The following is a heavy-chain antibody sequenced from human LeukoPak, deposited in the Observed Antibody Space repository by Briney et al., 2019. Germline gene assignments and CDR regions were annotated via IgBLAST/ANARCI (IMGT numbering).Heavy chain of an antibody. Sequence: SETLSLTCTVSGVPISSSNSYWGWIRQPPGKGLEWIGSIYYSGNTYYNASLKSQVSISIDTSKNQFSLRLTSVTAADTAVYYCARQTGSGLFILPGGQGTLVTVSS. CDR2: IYYSGNT. CDR1: GVPISSSNSY. J-gene: IGHJ4*02. CDR3: ARQTGSGLFILP. V-gene: IGHV4-39*01. D-gene: IGHD3/OR15-3a*01.